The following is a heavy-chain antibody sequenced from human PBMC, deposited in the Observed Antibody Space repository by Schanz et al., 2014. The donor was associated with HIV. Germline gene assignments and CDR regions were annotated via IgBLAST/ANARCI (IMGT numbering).Heavy chain of an antibody. D-gene: IGHD3-9*01. Sequence: QLQLQESGSGLVKPSQTLSLTCAVSSGSISSADYSWSWIRLPPGKGLEWIGNIDHSGSTYYNPSLKGRGSNAVDTSKNQFSLNLSSVTAADTAVYYCAREGTKRFFDWSTRDCFDPWGQGTLVTVSS. CDR3: AREGTKRFFDWSTRDCFDP. CDR2: IDHSGST. J-gene: IGHJ5*02. V-gene: IGHV4-30-2*01. CDR1: SGSISSADYS.